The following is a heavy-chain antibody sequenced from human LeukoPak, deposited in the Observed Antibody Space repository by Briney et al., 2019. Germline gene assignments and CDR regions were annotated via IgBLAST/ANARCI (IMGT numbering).Heavy chain of an antibody. CDR2: IHYSGST. CDR3: ARSNSSGDRWFDP. CDR1: GGSISSYY. J-gene: IGHJ5*02. D-gene: IGHD5-18*01. V-gene: IGHV4-59*01. Sequence: KPSETLSLTCTVSGGSISSYYWSWIRQPPGKGLEWIGYIHYSGSTNYNPSLKSRVTISVDTSKNQLSLKLSSVTAADTAVYYCARSNSSGDRWFDPWGQGTLVTVSS.